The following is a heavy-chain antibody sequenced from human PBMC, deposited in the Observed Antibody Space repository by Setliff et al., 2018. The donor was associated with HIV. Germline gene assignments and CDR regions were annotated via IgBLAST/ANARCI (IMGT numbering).Heavy chain of an antibody. Sequence: PGGSLRLSCGASGFTFSGSPMHWVRQASGKGLEWVGRIKTEAEGYATAYAASVKGRITISRDDSKNTAYLQMNSLKTEDTAIYYCTRPQYIYDNSDSDNWGQGALVTVSS. CDR2: IKTEAEGYAT. V-gene: IGHV3-73*01. CDR1: GFTFSGSP. CDR3: TRPQYIYDNSDSDN. J-gene: IGHJ4*02. D-gene: IGHD3-22*01.